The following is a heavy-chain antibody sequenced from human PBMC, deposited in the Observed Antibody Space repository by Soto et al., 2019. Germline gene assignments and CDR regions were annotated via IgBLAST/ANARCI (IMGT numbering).Heavy chain of an antibody. D-gene: IGHD5-18*01. J-gene: IGHJ4*02. V-gene: IGHV4-34*01. CDR2: INHSGST. Sequence: QVQLQQWGAGLLKPSETLSLTCAVYGGSFSGYYWSWIRQPPGKGLEWIGEINHSGSTNYNPSFKSRVTISVDTSKNQFSLKLSSVTAADTAVYYCARGYSYGLGYWGQGTLVTVSS. CDR3: ARGYSYGLGY. CDR1: GGSFSGYY.